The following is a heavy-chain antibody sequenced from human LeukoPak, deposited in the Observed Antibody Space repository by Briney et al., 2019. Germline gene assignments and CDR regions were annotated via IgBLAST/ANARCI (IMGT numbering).Heavy chain of an antibody. J-gene: IGHJ4*02. D-gene: IGHD1-26*01. Sequence: GGSLRLSCAASGFTVSSNYMSWVRQAPGKGLEWVSVIYSGGSTYYADSVKGRFTISRDNSKNTLYLQMNSLRAEDTAVYYCAREPSSARFGRIVGAFYFDYWGQGTLVTVSS. V-gene: IGHV3-53*01. CDR1: GFTVSSNY. CDR2: IYSGGST. CDR3: AREPSSARFGRIVGAFYFDY.